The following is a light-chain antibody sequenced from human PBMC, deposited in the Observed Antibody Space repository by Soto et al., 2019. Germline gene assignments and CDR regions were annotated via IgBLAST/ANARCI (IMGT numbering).Light chain of an antibody. J-gene: IGKJ4*01. CDR1: QSVGSNY. CDR3: QQRSSWPLS. V-gene: IGKV3D-20*02. CDR2: GAS. Sequence: EVVLTQSPGTLCLSPGERATLSCRASQSVGSNYLAWYQQNPGQAPRLLIYGASTRATGIPDRFSGSGSGTDFTLTISRLEPEDSAVYYCQQRSSWPLSFGGGTKV.